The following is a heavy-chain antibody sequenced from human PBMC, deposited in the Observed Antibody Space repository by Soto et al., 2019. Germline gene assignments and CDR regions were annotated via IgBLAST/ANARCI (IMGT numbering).Heavy chain of an antibody. J-gene: IGHJ6*02. CDR2: IGTAGDT. D-gene: IGHD3-10*01. CDR3: ARDQESHGMDV. CDR1: GSTFSSYD. Sequence: PGGFLRLSCAASGSTFSSYDMHWVRQATGKGLEWVSAIGTAGDTYYPGSVKGRFTISRENAKNSLYLQMNSLRAEDTAVYYCARDQESHGMDVWGQGTTVTVSS. V-gene: IGHV3-13*01.